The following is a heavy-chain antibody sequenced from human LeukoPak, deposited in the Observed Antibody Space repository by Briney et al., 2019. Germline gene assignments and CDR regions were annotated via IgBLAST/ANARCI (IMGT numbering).Heavy chain of an antibody. J-gene: IGHJ3*02. CDR2: ISWNSGSI. Sequence: GRSLRLSCAASGFTFDDYAMHWVRQAPGKGLEWVSGISWNSGSIGYADSVKGRFTISRDNAKNSLYLQMNSLRAEDTALYYCAKVVYYGSDGAFDIWGQGTMVTVSS. CDR1: GFTFDDYA. CDR3: AKVVYYGSDGAFDI. D-gene: IGHD3-10*01. V-gene: IGHV3-9*01.